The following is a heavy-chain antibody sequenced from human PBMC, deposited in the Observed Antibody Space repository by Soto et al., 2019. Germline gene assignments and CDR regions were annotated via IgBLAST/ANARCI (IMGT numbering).Heavy chain of an antibody. J-gene: IGHJ3*02. Sequence: GGSLRLSCAASGFTFSSYDMHWVRQAPGKGLEWVAVISYDGSNKHYADSVKGRFTISRDNSKNTLYLQMNSLRAEDTAVYYCAREYGIGGATFEIWGQGTMVTVSS. CDR3: AREYGIGGATFEI. CDR2: ISYDGSNK. CDR1: GFTFSSYD. D-gene: IGHD2-15*01. V-gene: IGHV3-30-3*01.